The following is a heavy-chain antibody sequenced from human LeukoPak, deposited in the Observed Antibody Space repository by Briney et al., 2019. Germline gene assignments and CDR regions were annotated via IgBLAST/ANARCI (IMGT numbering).Heavy chain of an antibody. J-gene: IGHJ4*02. CDR3: ARAFGRNCSSTSCYTADY. Sequence: ASVKVSCKASGYTFTSYGISWVRQAPGQGLEWMGWISAYNGNTNYAQTLQGRVTMTTDTSTTTAYMELRSLRSDDTAVYYCARAFGRNCSSTSCYTADYWGQGTLVTVSS. V-gene: IGHV1-18*01. D-gene: IGHD2-2*02. CDR2: ISAYNGNT. CDR1: GYTFTSYG.